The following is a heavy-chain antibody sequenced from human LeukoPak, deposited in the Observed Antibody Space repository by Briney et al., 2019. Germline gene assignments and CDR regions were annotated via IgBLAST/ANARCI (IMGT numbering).Heavy chain of an antibody. CDR3: ARAIRIAAAGTYYFDY. D-gene: IGHD6-13*01. CDR2: TYYRSKWYN. V-gene: IGHV6-1*01. CDR1: GDSVSSNSAA. Sequence: SQTLSLTCAISGDSVSSNSAAWNWIRQSPSRGLEWLGRTYYRSKWYNDYAVSVKSRITINPDTSKNQFSLQLNSVTPEDTAVYYCARAIRIAAAGTYYFDYWGQGTLVTVSS. J-gene: IGHJ4*02.